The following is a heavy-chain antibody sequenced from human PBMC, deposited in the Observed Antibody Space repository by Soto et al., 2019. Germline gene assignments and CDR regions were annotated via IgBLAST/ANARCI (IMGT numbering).Heavy chain of an antibody. CDR1: GFTFSSYG. D-gene: IGHD2-15*01. V-gene: IGHV3-30*18. CDR2: ISYDGSNK. J-gene: IGHJ4*02. CDR3: AKDRIARVVVALYDY. Sequence: QVQLVESGGGVVQPGRSLRLSCAASGFTFSSYGMHWVRQAPGKGLAWVAVISYDGSNKYYADSVKGRFTISRDNSKNTLYLQMNSLRAEDTAVYYCAKDRIARVVVALYDYWGQGTLVTVSS.